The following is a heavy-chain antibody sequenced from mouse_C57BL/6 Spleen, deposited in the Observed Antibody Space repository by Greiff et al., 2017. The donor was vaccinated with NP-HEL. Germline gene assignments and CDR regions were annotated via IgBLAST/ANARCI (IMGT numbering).Heavy chain of an antibody. Sequence: EVKVEESGPGLVKPSQSLSLTCSVTGYSITSGYYWNWIRQFPGNKLEWMGYISYDGSNNYNPSLKNRISITRDTSKNQFFLKLNAVTTEDTATYYCARWGDYYGSSYGYFDVWGTGTTVTVSS. CDR3: ARWGDYYGSSYGYFDV. CDR2: ISYDGSN. D-gene: IGHD1-1*01. J-gene: IGHJ1*03. CDR1: GYSITSGYY. V-gene: IGHV3-6*01.